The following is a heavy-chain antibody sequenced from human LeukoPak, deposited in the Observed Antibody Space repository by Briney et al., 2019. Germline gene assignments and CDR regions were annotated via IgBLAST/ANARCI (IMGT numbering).Heavy chain of an antibody. Sequence: SETLSLTCTVSGGSISSSSYYWGWIRQPPGKGLEWIGSIYYSGSTYYNPSLKSRVTISVDTSKNQFSLKLSSVTAADTAVYYCARESTYYYDSSPLIDYWGQGTLVTVSS. CDR1: GGSISSSSYY. CDR3: ARESTYYYDSSPLIDY. D-gene: IGHD3-22*01. V-gene: IGHV4-39*01. CDR2: IYYSGST. J-gene: IGHJ4*02.